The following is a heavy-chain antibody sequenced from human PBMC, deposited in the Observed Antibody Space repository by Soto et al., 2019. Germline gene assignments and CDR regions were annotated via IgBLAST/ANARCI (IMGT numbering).Heavy chain of an antibody. Sequence: PSDTLSLTCTVYARSFSGYYWSWIRQPPGKGLEWIGEVIHTGRTNYNPSLKGRVTISVDTSKNQFSLNLSSVTAADTAVYYCARSLKSSDFPYYFDFWGQGTQVTVSS. V-gene: IGHV4-34*12. CDR2: VIHTGRT. J-gene: IGHJ4*02. CDR1: ARSFSGYY. D-gene: IGHD2-21*02. CDR3: ARSLKSSDFPYYFDF.